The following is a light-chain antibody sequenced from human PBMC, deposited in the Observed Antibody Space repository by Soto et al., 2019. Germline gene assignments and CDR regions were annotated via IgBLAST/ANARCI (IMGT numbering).Light chain of an antibody. J-gene: IGLJ1*01. Sequence: QSVLTQPPSVSGAPGQRVIISCTGSRSNIGAGYAVHWYRRLPGTAPKLLISGNNNRPSGVPDRFSGSKSGTSASLAIAGLQAEDEADYYCAAWDDSLNGPVFGTGTKLTVL. CDR1: RSNIGAGYA. CDR3: AAWDDSLNGPV. V-gene: IGLV1-40*01. CDR2: GNN.